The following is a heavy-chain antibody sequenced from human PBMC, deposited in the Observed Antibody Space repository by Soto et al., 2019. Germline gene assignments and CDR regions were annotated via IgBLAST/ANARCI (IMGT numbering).Heavy chain of an antibody. Sequence: SGPTLVNPTQTLTLTCSFSGFSLRTSGVGVGWVRQPPGKALEWLALIYWSGDEHYRPSLKSRLTTTKATSKNQVVHIMTNMVPVDTATYYCARGLASLPVFAFDVWGQGTTVTVSS. CDR1: GFSLRTSGVG. V-gene: IGHV2-5*01. D-gene: IGHD3-3*02. J-gene: IGHJ3*01. CDR2: IYWSGDE. CDR3: ARGLASLPVFAFDV.